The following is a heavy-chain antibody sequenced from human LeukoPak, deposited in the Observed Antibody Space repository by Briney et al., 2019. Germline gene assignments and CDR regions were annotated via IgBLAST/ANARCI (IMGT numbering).Heavy chain of an antibody. V-gene: IGHV3-33*01. CDR2: IWYDGSNK. D-gene: IGHD1-26*01. CDR1: GFTFSSYG. CDR3: ARDSVGLPFDY. Sequence: PGRSLRLSSAAPGFTFSSYGMHWVRQAPGKGLEWVAAIWYDGSNKYYADSVKSRFTISRDNSKNTLYLQMNSLRAEDTAVYYCARDSVGLPFDYWGQGTLVTVSS. J-gene: IGHJ4*02.